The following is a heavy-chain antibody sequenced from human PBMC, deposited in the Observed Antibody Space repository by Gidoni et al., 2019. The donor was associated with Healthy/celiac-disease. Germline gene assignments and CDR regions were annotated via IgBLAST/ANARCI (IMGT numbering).Heavy chain of an antibody. CDR3: ARDSTPRQLLAQGAFDY. D-gene: IGHD6-19*01. CDR1: GYTFNSCG. J-gene: IGHJ4*02. CDR2: VSAYKGNT. Sequence: QVQLVQSGAEVKKPGASVKVSCRAAGYTFNSCGISWVRQAPGQGLEWMGWVSAYKGNTTDAQTLQVRVTMTTDTPPRTAYMELRSLRSDYTAVYYCARDSTPRQLLAQGAFDYWGQGTLVTVSS. V-gene: IGHV1-18*01.